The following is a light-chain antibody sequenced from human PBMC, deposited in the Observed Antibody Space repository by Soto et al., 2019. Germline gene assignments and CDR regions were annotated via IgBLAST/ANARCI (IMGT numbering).Light chain of an antibody. CDR1: SSNIGRNT. Sequence: QSALTQPPSASGTPGQRVTISCSGRSSNIGRNTANWYQQLPGTAPKVLIYRNNQRPSGVPDRISGSKSGTSASLAISGLQSEDEADYYCAAWDDSLNVVVFGGGTKLTVL. V-gene: IGLV1-44*01. J-gene: IGLJ2*01. CDR3: AAWDDSLNVVV. CDR2: RNN.